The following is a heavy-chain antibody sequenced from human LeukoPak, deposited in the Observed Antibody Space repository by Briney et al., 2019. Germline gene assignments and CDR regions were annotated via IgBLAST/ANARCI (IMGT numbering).Heavy chain of an antibody. CDR1: GGSVSSYY. CDR2: INHSGST. J-gene: IGHJ4*02. V-gene: IGHV4-34*01. Sequence: PSETLSLTCTVSGGSVSSYYWSWIRQPPGKGLEWIGEINHSGSTNYNPSLKSRVTISVDTSKNQFSLKLSSVTAADTAVYYCARVGSSGTDYWGQGTLVTVSS. CDR3: ARVGSSGTDY. D-gene: IGHD2-15*01.